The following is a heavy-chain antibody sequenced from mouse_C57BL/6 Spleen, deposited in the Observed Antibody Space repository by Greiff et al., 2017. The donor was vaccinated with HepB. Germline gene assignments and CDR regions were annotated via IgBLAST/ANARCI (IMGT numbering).Heavy chain of an antibody. D-gene: IGHD3-1*01. CDR2: IDPETGGT. J-gene: IGHJ4*01. CDR3: TRSGLRDYAMDY. V-gene: IGHV1-15*01. CDR1: GYTFTDYE. Sequence: QVHVKQSGAELVRPGASVTLSCKASGYTFTDYEMHWVKQTPVHGLEWIGAIDPETGGTAYNQKFKGKAILTADKSSSTAYMELRSLTSEDSAVYYCTRSGLRDYAMDYWGQGTSVTVSS.